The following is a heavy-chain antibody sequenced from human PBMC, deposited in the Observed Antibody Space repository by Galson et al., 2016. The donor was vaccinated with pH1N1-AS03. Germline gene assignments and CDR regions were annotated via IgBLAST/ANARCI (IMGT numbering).Heavy chain of an antibody. CDR3: ARGAPGDHRLSLRRN. V-gene: IGHV3-7*01. CDR2: IKQDGSEK. Sequence: SLRLSCAASGFTFSDYYMSWVRQAPGKGLEWVANIKQDGSEKFYVDSLKGRFTISRDNAKNSLYLQMSSLRAADTAIYYCARGAPGDHRLSLRRNWGQGTLVTVSS. D-gene: IGHD6-25*01. CDR1: GFTFSDYY. J-gene: IGHJ4*02.